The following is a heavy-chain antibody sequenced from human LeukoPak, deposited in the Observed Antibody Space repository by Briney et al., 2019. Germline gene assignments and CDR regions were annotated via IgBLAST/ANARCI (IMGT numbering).Heavy chain of an antibody. CDR3: VRGGIPIDP. CDR1: GFTFSSYA. D-gene: IGHD3-16*01. V-gene: IGHV3-30-3*01. CDR2: ISYDGSNK. J-gene: IGHJ5*02. Sequence: GGSLRLSCAASGFTFSSYAMHWVRQAPGKGLEWVAVISYDGSNKYYADSVKGRFTISRDNSKNTLYLQMNSLRAEDTAVYYCVRGGIPIDPWGQGTLVTVSS.